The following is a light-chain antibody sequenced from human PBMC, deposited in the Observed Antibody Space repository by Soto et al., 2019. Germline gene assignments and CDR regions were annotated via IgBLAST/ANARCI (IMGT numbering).Light chain of an antibody. CDR1: QSVSSY. Sequence: EIVFTQSPATLSLSPGERATLSCRASQSVSSYLAWYQQKPGQAPRLLIYDASTRATGIPARFSGSGSGTDFTLTISSLEPEDFAVYYCQQRSNWPPTFGQGTRLEIK. CDR3: QQRSNWPPT. J-gene: IGKJ5*01. V-gene: IGKV3-11*01. CDR2: DAS.